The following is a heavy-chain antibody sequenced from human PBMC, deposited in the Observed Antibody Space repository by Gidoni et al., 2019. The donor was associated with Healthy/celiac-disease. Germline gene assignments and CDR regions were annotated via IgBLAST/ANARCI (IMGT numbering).Heavy chain of an antibody. CDR2: IYYSGST. CDR1: GRSISSSSYY. J-gene: IGHJ4*02. CDR3: ARDPPPTYSSSNRGDY. V-gene: IGHV4-39*07. Sequence: QLPLQESGPGLVKSSVTLSLTCTVSGRSISSSSYYWGWIRQPPGKGLEWLGSIYYSGSTYYNPSLKSRVTISVDTSKNQFSLKFSSVTAADTAVYYCARDPPPTYSSSNRGDYWGQGTLVTVSS. D-gene: IGHD6-13*01.